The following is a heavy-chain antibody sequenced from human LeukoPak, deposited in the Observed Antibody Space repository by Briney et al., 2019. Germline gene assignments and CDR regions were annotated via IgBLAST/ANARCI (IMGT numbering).Heavy chain of an antibody. CDR3: ARKFRAYYYASGSHYFDY. D-gene: IGHD3-10*01. V-gene: IGHV4-34*01. CDR1: GGSFSDYY. Sequence: SETLSLTCAVYGGSFSDYYWSWIRQPPGKGLEWIGENNHSGSTNYNPSLKSRVTISVDTSKNQFSLELSSVIAADTAVYYCARKFRAYYYASGSHYFDYWGQGTLVTVSS. J-gene: IGHJ4*02. CDR2: NNHSGST.